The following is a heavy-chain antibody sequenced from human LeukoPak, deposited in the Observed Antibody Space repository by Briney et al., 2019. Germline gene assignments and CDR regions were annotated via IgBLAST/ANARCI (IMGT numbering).Heavy chain of an antibody. V-gene: IGHV1-2*02. CDR1: GYTFTGYY. D-gene: IGHD1-20*01. J-gene: IGHJ5*02. Sequence: ASVKVSCKASGYTFTGYYMHWVRQAPGQGLEWMGWINPNSGGTNYAQKFQGRVTMTRDTPTSTAYMELSRLRSDNTAVYYCARDPEITGTRGWFDPWGQGTLVTVSS. CDR3: ARDPEITGTRGWFDP. CDR2: INPNSGGT.